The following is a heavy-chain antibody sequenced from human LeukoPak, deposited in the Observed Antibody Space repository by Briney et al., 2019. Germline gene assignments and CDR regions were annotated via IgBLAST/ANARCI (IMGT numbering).Heavy chain of an antibody. CDR3: ARPNSGSYSALYYYYYYYMDV. J-gene: IGHJ6*03. CDR2: ISYDGSNK. V-gene: IGHV3-30*04. CDR1: GFTLSSYA. Sequence: PRGALRLSCAASGFTLSSYAMHGVRQAPGKGREGVAVISYDGSNKYYADSVKGRFTISRDNSKNTLYLQMNSLRAEDTAVYYCARPNSGSYSALYYYYYYYMDVWGKGTTVTVSS. D-gene: IGHD1-26*01.